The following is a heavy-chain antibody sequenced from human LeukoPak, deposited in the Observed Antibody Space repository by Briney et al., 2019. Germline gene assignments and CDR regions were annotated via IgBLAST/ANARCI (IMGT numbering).Heavy chain of an antibody. CDR3: ARAPSYCGGDCTVYFDY. V-gene: IGHV4-59*02. Sequence: SETLSLTCTVSGGSVSGYYWSWIRQPPGKGLEWITYFYYGRRTNYNPSLRSRVTVSVDTSKNQFSLKLNSVTAADTAVYYCARAPSYCGGDCTVYFDYWGQGTLVTVSS. CDR2: FYYGRRT. CDR1: GGSVSGYY. D-gene: IGHD2-21*02. J-gene: IGHJ4*02.